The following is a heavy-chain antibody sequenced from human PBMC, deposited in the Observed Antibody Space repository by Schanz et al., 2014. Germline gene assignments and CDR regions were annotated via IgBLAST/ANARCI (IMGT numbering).Heavy chain of an antibody. Sequence: QVQLVESGGGVVQPGRSLRLSCAASGFNFSNYDIHWVRQAPGKGLEWVALIYYNGTNKYYADSVKGRFTISRDNSQNTLYLQMKSLRVEDTAVYYCVKDPDKYNWNDVEGMDVWGPGTTVTVSS. CDR1: GFNFSNYD. CDR2: IYYNGTNK. D-gene: IGHD1-1*01. J-gene: IGHJ6*01. CDR3: VKDPDKYNWNDVEGMDV. V-gene: IGHV3-30*18.